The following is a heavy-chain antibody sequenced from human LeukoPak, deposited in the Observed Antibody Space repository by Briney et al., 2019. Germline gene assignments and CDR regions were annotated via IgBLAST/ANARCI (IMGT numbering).Heavy chain of an antibody. Sequence: ASVKVSCKASGYTFRGNYIHWLRQAPGQGLECIGWIDANNGDTKSAQKFQGRVTMSRDTSISTAYMDLSSLSPDDAAVYYCARDPSSVTLYFFDYWGQGTLVTVSS. D-gene: IGHD4-11*01. J-gene: IGHJ4*02. CDR1: GYTFRGNY. V-gene: IGHV1-2*02. CDR2: IDANNGDT. CDR3: ARDPSSVTLYFFDY.